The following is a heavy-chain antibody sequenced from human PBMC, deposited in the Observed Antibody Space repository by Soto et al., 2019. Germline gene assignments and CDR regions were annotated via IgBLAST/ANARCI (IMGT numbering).Heavy chain of an antibody. CDR2: IWYDGSNK. J-gene: IGHJ4*02. CDR3: AKSDVPTIAAPDY. CDR1: GFTFSSSG. V-gene: IGHV3-33*06. Sequence: QVQLVESGGGVVQPGRSLRLSCVASGFTFSSSGMYWVRQAPGKGPDWVAVIWYDGSNKYYADSVKGRFTISRDNSKNTLYLQMNSLRAEDTAVYYCAKSDVPTIAAPDYWGQGAPVTVSS. D-gene: IGHD5-12*01.